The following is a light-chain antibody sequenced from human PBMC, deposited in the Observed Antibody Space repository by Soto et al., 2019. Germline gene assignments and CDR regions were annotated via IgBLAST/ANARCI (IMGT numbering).Light chain of an antibody. Sequence: EIVMTQSPATLSVSPGERATLSCRASQSVSSSLAWYQQKPGQAPRLLIYGASTRATGVPARFSGSGSGTEFALTISSLQSEDFGVYYCQQCYNWPLKFCGGTKVAIE. CDR3: QQCYNWPLK. CDR1: QSVSSS. V-gene: IGKV3-15*01. CDR2: GAS. J-gene: IGKJ4*02.